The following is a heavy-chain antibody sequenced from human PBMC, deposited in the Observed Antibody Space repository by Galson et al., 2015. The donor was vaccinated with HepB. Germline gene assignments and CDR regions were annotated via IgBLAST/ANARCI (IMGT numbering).Heavy chain of an antibody. J-gene: IGHJ4*02. Sequence: SLRLSCAASGYTFSSYSMNWVRQAPGKGLEWVGLTKNKPNSFTTEYAASVKGRFTISRDDSKNSLYLQMNSLKTEDTAVYYCARDFSYSFDYWGQGSLVTVSS. CDR3: ARDFSYSFDY. CDR1: GYTFSSYS. V-gene: IGHV3-72*01. D-gene: IGHD3-3*01. CDR2: TKNKPNSFTT.